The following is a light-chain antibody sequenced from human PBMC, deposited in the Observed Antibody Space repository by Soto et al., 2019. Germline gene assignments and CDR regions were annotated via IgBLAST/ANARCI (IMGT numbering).Light chain of an antibody. CDR3: QQRSNWPPIT. V-gene: IGKV3-11*01. CDR1: QSVRSD. CDR2: DAS. J-gene: IGKJ5*01. Sequence: VLAQSPTLLFLSLGERPTLSDRGSQSVRSDLAWYQQTPAQAPRLLXYDASNRATGIPARISGSGSGTDFTLTVSCLAAEDFAFYYYQQRSNWPPITFCQGTRLEIK.